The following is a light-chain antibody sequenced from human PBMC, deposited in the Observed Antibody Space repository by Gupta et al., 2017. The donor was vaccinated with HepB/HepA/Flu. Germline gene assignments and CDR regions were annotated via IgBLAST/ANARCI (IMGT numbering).Light chain of an antibody. CDR1: QSFSSY. Sequence: IVLPQSPATLSLSPGPRATLSCRASQSFSSYLSWYQQKPGQAPRLLIYDSSNRATGIPALCSGSGSGTFILLTIRSVEPEDVALYYCQQLRKRRTFGEGTKVEIK. J-gene: IGKJ4*02. CDR3: QQLRKRRT. V-gene: IGKV3-11*01. CDR2: DSS.